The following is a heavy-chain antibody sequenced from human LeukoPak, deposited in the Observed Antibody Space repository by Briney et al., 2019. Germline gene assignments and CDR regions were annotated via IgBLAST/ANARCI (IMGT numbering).Heavy chain of an antibody. CDR3: ARDSHKFDSSGYYPDAFDI. CDR2: ISSSGSSI. CDR1: GLTFSSYE. D-gene: IGHD3-22*01. V-gene: IGHV3-48*03. Sequence: SGGSLRLSCAASGLTFSSYEMNWVRQAPGKGLEWVSYISSSGSSIYYADSVKGRFTISRDNAKKSLYLQMHSLRAEDSAVYYFARDSHKFDSSGYYPDAFDIWGQGTMVTVSS. J-gene: IGHJ3*02.